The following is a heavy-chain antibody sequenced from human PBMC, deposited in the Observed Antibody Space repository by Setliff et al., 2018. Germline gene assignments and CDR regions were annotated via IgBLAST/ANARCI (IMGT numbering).Heavy chain of an antibody. CDR3: ARGRGKDGYNSYY. V-gene: IGHV1-69*10. J-gene: IGHJ4*02. Sequence: GASVKVSCKASGGAFGNHGISWVRQAPGQGLEWMGGIIPILAITNHAQKFQGRVTMTRNTSISTAYMELSSLRSEDTAVYYCARGRGKDGYNSYYWGQGTLVTVSS. CDR2: IIPILAIT. CDR1: GGAFGNHG. D-gene: IGHD5-12*01.